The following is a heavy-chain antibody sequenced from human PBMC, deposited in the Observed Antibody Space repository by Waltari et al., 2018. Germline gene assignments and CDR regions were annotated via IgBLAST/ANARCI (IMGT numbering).Heavy chain of an antibody. J-gene: IGHJ6*02. V-gene: IGHV3-48*01. D-gene: IGHD6-13*01. CDR2: ISSSSSTI. CDR1: GFTFSSYS. CDR3: ARETAAGTNYGMDV. Sequence: EVQLVESGGGLVQPGGSLRLSCAASGFTFSSYSMNWVRQAPGKGLEWVSYISSSSSTIYYADSVKGRFTISRDNAKNSLYLQMNSLRAEDTAVYYCARETAAGTNYGMDVWGQGTTVTVSS.